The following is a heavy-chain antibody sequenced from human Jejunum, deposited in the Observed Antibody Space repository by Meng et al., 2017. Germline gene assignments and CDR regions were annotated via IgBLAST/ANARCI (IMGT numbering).Heavy chain of an antibody. J-gene: IGHJ5*02. Sequence: QLQVQESGPGLVKPSETLSLTCTVSGGSISSSSYYWGWIRQPPGKGLEWIGTMYYHGSTYYNPSLKSRVNISVDTSKNQFSLKLSSVTAADTAVYYCARPHTSAWGQGTLVTVSS. CDR3: ARPHTSA. V-gene: IGHV4-39*01. D-gene: IGHD2-21*01. CDR2: MYYHGST. CDR1: GGSISSSSYY.